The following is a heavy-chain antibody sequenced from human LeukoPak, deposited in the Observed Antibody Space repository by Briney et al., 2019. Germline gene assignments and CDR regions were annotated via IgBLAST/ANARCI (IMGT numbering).Heavy chain of an antibody. CDR1: GFNFSSYT. J-gene: IGHJ4*02. V-gene: IGHV3-48*02. CDR2: ISSSGSTI. Sequence: GGSLRLSCAASGFNFSSYTMNWVRQAPGKGLEWVSYISSSGSTIYYADAVKGRFTISRDNAKNSLYLQMNSLGDEDTAVYYCVRYFDYWGQGTLVTVSS. CDR3: VRYFDY.